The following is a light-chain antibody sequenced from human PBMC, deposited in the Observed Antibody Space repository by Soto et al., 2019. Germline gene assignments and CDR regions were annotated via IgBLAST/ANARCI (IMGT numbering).Light chain of an antibody. CDR2: EVR. Sequence: QSALTQPPSASGSPGQSVTISCTGTSSDVGGFNYVSWYQQHPGKAPKLIIFEVRQRPSGVPDRFSGSKSGNTASPTVSGLQAEDEADYFCSSYAGSNAVVFGGGTKLTVL. V-gene: IGLV2-8*01. CDR1: SSDVGGFNY. CDR3: SSYAGSNAVV. J-gene: IGLJ2*01.